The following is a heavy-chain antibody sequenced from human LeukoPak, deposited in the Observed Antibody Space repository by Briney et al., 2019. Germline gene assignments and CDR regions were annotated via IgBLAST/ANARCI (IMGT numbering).Heavy chain of an antibody. J-gene: IGHJ6*03. Sequence: GSLRFSCAASGFTFSTYNMNWVRQPPGKGLEWIGEINHSGSTNYNPSLKSRVTISVDTSKNQFSLKLSSVTAADTAVYYCARQRDDSSGYFYYYYYMDVWGKGTTVTVSS. CDR2: INHSGST. V-gene: IGHV4-34*01. CDR1: GFTFSTYN. D-gene: IGHD3-22*01. CDR3: ARQRDDSSGYFYYYYYMDV.